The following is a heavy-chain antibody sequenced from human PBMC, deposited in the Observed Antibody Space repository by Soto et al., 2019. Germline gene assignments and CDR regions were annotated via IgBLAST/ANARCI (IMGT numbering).Heavy chain of an antibody. CDR3: ASSPSFGVSSKPFDY. CDR1: GGSISSYY. V-gene: IGHV4-59*01. J-gene: IGHJ4*02. CDR2: IYYSGST. D-gene: IGHD3-10*01. Sequence: SETLSLTCTVSGGSISSYYWSWIRQPPGKGLEWIGYIYYSGSTNYNPSLKSRVTISVETSKNQFSLKLSSVTAADTAVYYCASSPSFGVSSKPFDYWGQGTLVTVSS.